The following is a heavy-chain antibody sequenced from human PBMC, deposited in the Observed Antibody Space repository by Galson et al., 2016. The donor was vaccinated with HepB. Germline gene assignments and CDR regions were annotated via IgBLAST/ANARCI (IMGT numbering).Heavy chain of an antibody. D-gene: IGHD1-7*01. CDR3: VRAMGNYVHYYFDH. V-gene: IGHV3-23*01. Sequence: SLRLSCAVSGFTSSDYAMGWVRQAPGKGLEWVSVISGSGVSSYYADCVKGRLIISRDKSRNTLFLQMNRLRAEDTAVYYFVRAMGNYVHYYFDHWGQGTPVTVPS. J-gene: IGHJ4*02. CDR2: ISGSGVSS. CDR1: GFTSSDYA.